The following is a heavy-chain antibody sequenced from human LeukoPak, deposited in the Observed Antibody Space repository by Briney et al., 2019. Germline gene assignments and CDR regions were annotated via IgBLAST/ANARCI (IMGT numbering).Heavy chain of an antibody. J-gene: IGHJ5*02. CDR2: MNPKSGGT. V-gene: IGHV1-2*02. CDR1: GYTFTNSY. Sequence: ASVKVSCKASGYTFTNSYIHWVRQAPGQGLEWMGSMNPKSGGTKYTQKFQGRVSMTRDTSISTAYMESASLTTDDTAVYYCARAGGRSWFDLWGQEALVTLSS. D-gene: IGHD1-26*01. CDR3: ARAGGRSWFDL.